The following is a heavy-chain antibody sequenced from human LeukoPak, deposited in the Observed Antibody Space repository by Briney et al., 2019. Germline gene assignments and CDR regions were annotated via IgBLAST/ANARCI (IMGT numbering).Heavy chain of an antibody. CDR1: GGYISSGFYS. J-gene: IGHJ4*02. CDR3: ARDADPLAFDY. V-gene: IGHV4-30-2*01. CDR2: VRHTGTT. Sequence: SQTLSLTCAVSGGYISSGFYSWNWIRQPPRKGLEWIGYVRHTGTTYYNPSLKSRLTISVDTSKNQFSLKLSSVTAADTAIYYCARDADPLAFDYWGQGTLVTVSS.